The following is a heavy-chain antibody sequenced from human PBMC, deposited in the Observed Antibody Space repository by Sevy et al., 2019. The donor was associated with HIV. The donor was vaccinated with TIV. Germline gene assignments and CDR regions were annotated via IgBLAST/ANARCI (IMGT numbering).Heavy chain of an antibody. CDR3: ARHHAGDYDFWSGYQTINWVDP. CDR2: IYYSGST. J-gene: IGHJ5*02. D-gene: IGHD3-3*01. CDR1: GGSISSSSYY. V-gene: IGHV4-39*01. Sequence: SETLSLTCTVSGGSISSSSYYWGWIRQPPGKGLEWIGSIYYSGSTYYNPSLKSRITISVDTSKNQFSLKLGSVTAADTAVYYCARHHAGDYDFWSGYQTINWVDPWGQGTLVTVSS.